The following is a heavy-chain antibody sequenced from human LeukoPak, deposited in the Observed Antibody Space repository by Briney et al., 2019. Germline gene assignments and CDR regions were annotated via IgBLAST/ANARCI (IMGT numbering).Heavy chain of an antibody. CDR2: IYYSGST. CDR3: ARDREQQVGFDP. CDR1: GGSISSYY. V-gene: IGHV4-59*12. D-gene: IGHD6-13*01. J-gene: IGHJ5*02. Sequence: PSETLSLTCTVSGGSISSYYWSWIRQPPGKGLERIGYIYYSGSTNYNPSLKSRVTMSVDTSKNQFSLKLSSVTAADTAVYYCARDREQQVGFDPWGQGTLVIVSS.